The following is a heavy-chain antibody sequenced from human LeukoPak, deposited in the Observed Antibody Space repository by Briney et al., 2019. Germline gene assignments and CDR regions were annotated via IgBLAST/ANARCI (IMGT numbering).Heavy chain of an antibody. CDR2: IYYSGST. CDR1: GGSISSSSYY. CDR3: ARLYYDSSGYYQICYFDY. D-gene: IGHD3-22*01. V-gene: IGHV4-39*01. J-gene: IGHJ4*02. Sequence: SETLSLTCTVSGGSISSSSYYWGWIRQPPGKGLEWIGSIYYSGSTYYNPSLKSRFTISVDTSKNQFYLNLSSVTAADTAVYYCARLYYDSSGYYQICYFDYWGQGTLVTVSS.